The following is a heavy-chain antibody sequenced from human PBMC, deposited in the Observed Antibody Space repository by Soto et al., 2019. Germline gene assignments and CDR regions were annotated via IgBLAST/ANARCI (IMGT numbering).Heavy chain of an antibody. CDR2: ISGSGGST. Sequence: PGKGLALVSAISGSGGSTYYADSVKGRFTISRDNSKNTLYLQMNSLRAEDTAVYYCVKGFLFQADDAKRFVRFVSAVQPNRSSDL. V-gene: IGHV3-23*01. D-gene: IGHD3-10*01. CDR3: VKGFLFQADDAKRFVRFVSAVQPNRSSDL. J-gene: IGHJ2*01.